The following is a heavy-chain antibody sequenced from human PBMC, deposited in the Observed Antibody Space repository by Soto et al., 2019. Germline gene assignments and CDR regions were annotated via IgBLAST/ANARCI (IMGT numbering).Heavy chain of an antibody. CDR3: ARDYYDFWSGPDAFDI. D-gene: IGHD3-3*01. Sequence: SVKVSCKASGGTFSSYTISWVRQAPGQGLEWMGRIIPILGIANYAQKFQGRVTITADKSTSTAYMELSSLRSEDTAVYYCARDYYDFWSGPDAFDIWGQGTMVTVS. J-gene: IGHJ3*02. V-gene: IGHV1-69*04. CDR1: GGTFSSYT. CDR2: IIPILGIA.